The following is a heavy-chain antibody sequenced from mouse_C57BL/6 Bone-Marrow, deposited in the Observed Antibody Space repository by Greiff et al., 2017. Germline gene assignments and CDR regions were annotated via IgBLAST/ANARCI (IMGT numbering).Heavy chain of an antibody. CDR2: INPGSGGT. J-gene: IGHJ2*01. CDR1: GYAFTNYL. CDR3: ARIYYGSSYLDY. D-gene: IGHD1-1*01. Sequence: VQLQQSGAELVRPGTSVKVSCKASGYAFTNYLIEWVKQRPGQGLEWIGVINPGSGGTNYNEKFKGKATLTADKSSSTAYMQLSSLTSEDSAVYFCARIYYGSSYLDYWGQGTTLTVSS. V-gene: IGHV1-54*01.